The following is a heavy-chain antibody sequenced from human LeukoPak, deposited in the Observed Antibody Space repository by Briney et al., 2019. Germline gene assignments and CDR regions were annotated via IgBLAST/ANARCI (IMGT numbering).Heavy chain of an antibody. D-gene: IGHD4-17*01. CDR1: GGSISSGSYY. V-gene: IGHV4-61*02. CDR3: ARDKAVTTIFDY. CDR2: IYTSGST. J-gene: IGHJ4*02. Sequence: PSETLSLTCTVSGGSISSGSYYWSWIREPAGKGLEWIGRIYTSGSTNYNPSLKSRVTISVDTSKNQFSLKLSSVTAADTAVYYCARDKAVTTIFDYWGQGTLVTVSS.